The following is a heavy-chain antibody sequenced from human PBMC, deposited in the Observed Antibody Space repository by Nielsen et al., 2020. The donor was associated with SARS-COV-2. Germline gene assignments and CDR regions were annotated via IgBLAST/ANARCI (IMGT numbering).Heavy chain of an antibody. CDR3: ARGRAWSLRLYYFDY. D-gene: IGHD3-22*01. CDR1: GGSFTNFY. J-gene: IGHJ4*02. CDR2: IQHSGTT. V-gene: IGHV4-34*01. Sequence: SETLSLTFAVYGGSFTNFYCSWVRQPPEKGLEWIGEIQHSGTTSYNPSLKSRVTISVDTSKNQFSLKLSSVTAADTAVYYCARGRAWSLRLYYFDYWGQGTLVTVSS.